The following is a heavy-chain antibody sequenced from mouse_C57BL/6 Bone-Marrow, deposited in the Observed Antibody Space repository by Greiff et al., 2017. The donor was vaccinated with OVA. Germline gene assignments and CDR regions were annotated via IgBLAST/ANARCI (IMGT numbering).Heavy chain of an antibody. CDR1: GYTFTSYW. V-gene: IGHV1-64*01. CDR3: ARNYYGSSDYFDY. D-gene: IGHD1-1*01. Sequence: QVQLQQSGAELVKPGASVMLSCKASGYTFTSYWMHWVKQRPGQGLEWIGMIHPNSGSTNYNEKFKSKATLTVDKSSSTAYMQLSSLTSEDSAVYYCARNYYGSSDYFDYWGQGTTLTVSS. J-gene: IGHJ2*01. CDR2: IHPNSGST.